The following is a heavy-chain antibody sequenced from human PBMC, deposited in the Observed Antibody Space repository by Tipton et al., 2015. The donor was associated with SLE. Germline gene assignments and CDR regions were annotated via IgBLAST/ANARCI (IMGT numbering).Heavy chain of an antibody. Sequence: QSGPEVKEPGASVKVSCKASGYKFTGYFIHWVRQAPGQGLEWMGRINPNSGGTKYAQKFQGRVTITRDTSISTAYMELSRLRSDDTAVYYCAKAGGMRGYYYAMDVWGQGTTVTVSS. V-gene: IGHV1-2*06. D-gene: IGHD6-13*01. CDR1: GYKFTGYF. CDR2: INPNSGGT. CDR3: AKAGGMRGYYYAMDV. J-gene: IGHJ6*02.